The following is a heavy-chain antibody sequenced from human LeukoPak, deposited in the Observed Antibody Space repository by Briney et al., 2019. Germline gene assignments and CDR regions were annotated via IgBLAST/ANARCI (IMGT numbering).Heavy chain of an antibody. CDR1: GYTFTSYD. V-gene: IGHV1-18*01. CDR2: ITPYNGNT. Sequence: GASVTVSCTASGYTFTSYDITWVRQAPGQGLEWMGWITPYNGNTNYAHKLQGRVTMTTDTSTSTAYMELRSLRSDDTAVYYCARDSDYSGYDWFVYWGQGALVTVSS. J-gene: IGHJ4*02. CDR3: ARDSDYSGYDWFVY. D-gene: IGHD5-12*01.